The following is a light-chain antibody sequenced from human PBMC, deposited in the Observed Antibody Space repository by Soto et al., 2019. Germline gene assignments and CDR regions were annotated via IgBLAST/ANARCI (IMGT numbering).Light chain of an antibody. Sequence: VLSQSPGTLSLSTGERATLSCRASQSVSSRHLAWYQQKLGQAPRLLIYGASSRATGIPDRFSGSGSGTDFTLTISRLEPEDFAVYYCQQYGSSPWTFAQGTKVDI. CDR2: GAS. V-gene: IGKV3-20*01. CDR3: QQYGSSPWT. J-gene: IGKJ1*01. CDR1: QSVSSRH.